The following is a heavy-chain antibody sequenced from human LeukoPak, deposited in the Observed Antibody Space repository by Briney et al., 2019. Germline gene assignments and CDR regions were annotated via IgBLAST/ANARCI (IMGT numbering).Heavy chain of an antibody. CDR2: IGDTNGDT. CDR3: GRDWKLDY. J-gene: IGHJ4*02. Sequence: PGGSLRLSCAASGFTFKNYAMSWVRQAPGKGLEWVSAIGDTNGDTKYADSVKGRFTISRDNSRNTLYLHLNSLRVEDTAICYCGRDWKLDYWGQGTLVTVSS. D-gene: IGHD1-1*01. CDR1: GFTFKNYA. V-gene: IGHV3-23*01.